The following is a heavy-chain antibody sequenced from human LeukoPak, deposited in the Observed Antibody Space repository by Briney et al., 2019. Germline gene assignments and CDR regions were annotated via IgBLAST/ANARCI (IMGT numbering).Heavy chain of an antibody. D-gene: IGHD5-12*01. CDR3: ARGSGYDPIEYYFDY. CDR1: GGTFISYA. J-gene: IGHJ4*02. Sequence: SVKVSCKASGGTFISYAISWVRQAPGQGLEWMGGIIPIFGTANYAQKFQGRVTITADESTSTAYMELSSLRSEDTAVYYCARGSGYDPIEYYFDYWGQGTLVTVSS. CDR2: IIPIFGTA. V-gene: IGHV1-69*01.